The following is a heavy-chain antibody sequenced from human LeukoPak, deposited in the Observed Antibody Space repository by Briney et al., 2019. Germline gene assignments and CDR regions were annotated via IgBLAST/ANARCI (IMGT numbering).Heavy chain of an antibody. CDR1: GYTFTSYD. D-gene: IGHD3-10*01. CDR3: AGGGNSLLWFHTGGASDY. Sequence: GASVKVSCNASGYTFTSYDINWVRQATGQGLEWMGWMNPNSGNTGYAQKFQGRVTMTRNTSISTAYMELSSLRSEDTAVYYCAGGGNSLLWFHTGGASDYWGQGTLVTVSS. J-gene: IGHJ4*02. V-gene: IGHV1-8*01. CDR2: MNPNSGNT.